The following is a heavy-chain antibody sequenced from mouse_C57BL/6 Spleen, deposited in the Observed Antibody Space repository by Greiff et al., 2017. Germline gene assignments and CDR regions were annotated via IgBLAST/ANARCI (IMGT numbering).Heavy chain of an antibody. CDR2: IHPNSGST. CDR3: ARSPYYYGSSPFAY. Sequence: VQLQQPGAELVKPGASVKLSCKASGYTFTSYWMHWVKQRPGQGPEWIGMIHPNSGSTNYNEKFKSKATLTVDKSSSTAYMQLSSLTSEDSAVYYCARSPYYYGSSPFAYWGQGTLVTVSA. J-gene: IGHJ3*01. CDR1: GYTFTSYW. V-gene: IGHV1-64*01. D-gene: IGHD1-1*01.